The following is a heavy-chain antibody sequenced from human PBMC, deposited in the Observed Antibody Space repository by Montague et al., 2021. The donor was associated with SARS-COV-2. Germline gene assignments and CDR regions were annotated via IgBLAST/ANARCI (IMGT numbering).Heavy chain of an antibody. CDR3: ARSSVVRGVSLDY. CDR1: GFSLSTSGMC. CDR2: IDWDDDK. Sequence: PALVKPTQTLTLTCTFSGFSLSTSGMCVSWIRQPPGKALEWLARIDWDDDKHYSTSLKTRLTISKDTSKNQVVLTMTDMDPVDTATYYCARSSVVRGVSLDYWGQGTLVTVSS. V-gene: IGHV2-70*11. J-gene: IGHJ4*02. D-gene: IGHD3-10*01.